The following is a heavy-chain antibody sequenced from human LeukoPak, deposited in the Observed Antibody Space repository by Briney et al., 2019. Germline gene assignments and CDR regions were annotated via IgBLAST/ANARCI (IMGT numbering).Heavy chain of an antibody. V-gene: IGHV4-4*02. Sequence: ASETLSLNCGVSGVSISSSEWWIWVRQPPGQGLEWIGEIHRDGRTRYNPSLKSRVTMSIDYSKNQFSLKLSSVTAADTAVYYCARRKRSGCSSTSCLLNWFDPWGQGTLVTVSS. CDR3: ARRKRSGCSSTSCLLNWFDP. CDR1: GVSISSSEW. D-gene: IGHD2-2*01. CDR2: IHRDGRT. J-gene: IGHJ5*02.